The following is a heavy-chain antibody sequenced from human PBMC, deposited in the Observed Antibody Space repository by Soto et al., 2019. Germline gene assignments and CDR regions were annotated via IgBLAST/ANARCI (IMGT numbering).Heavy chain of an antibody. CDR1: GFTFSGFG. V-gene: IGHV3-30*03. CDR3: AREGRWLQPPDY. Sequence: VQLVESGGGVVQHGRSLRLSCTPSGFTFSGFGMFWVRQAPGKGLEWVSFISYDGTKTYYADSVKGRFTISRDNPKSTLFLQMDSLRVDDTAVYHCAREGRWLQPPDYWGQGTLVTVSS. D-gene: IGHD5-12*01. CDR2: ISYDGTKT. J-gene: IGHJ4*02.